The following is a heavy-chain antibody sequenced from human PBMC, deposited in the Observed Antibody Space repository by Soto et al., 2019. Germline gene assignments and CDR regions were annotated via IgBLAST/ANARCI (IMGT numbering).Heavy chain of an antibody. CDR2: INPNSGGT. CDR1: GYTLTGYY. Sequence: ASVKVSCKASGYTLTGYYMHWVRQAPGQGLEWMGWINPNSGGTNYAQKFQGWVTMTRDTSISTAYMELSRLRSDDTAVYYCARGFEYSSSRYGMDVWGQGTTVTVS. CDR3: ARGFEYSSSRYGMDV. V-gene: IGHV1-2*04. D-gene: IGHD6-6*01. J-gene: IGHJ6*02.